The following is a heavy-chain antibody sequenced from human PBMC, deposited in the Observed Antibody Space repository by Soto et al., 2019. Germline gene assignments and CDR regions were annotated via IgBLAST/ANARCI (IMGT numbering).Heavy chain of an antibody. CDR2: INSDGSST. J-gene: IGHJ4*02. Sequence: EVQLVESGGGLVQPGGSLRLSCAASGFTFSSYLMHWVRQAPGKWLVWVSRINSDGSSTSYADSVKGRFTSSRDNAKNTLYVPMNSIRAEETAVSSCASTSMVVAVATREDYWGQGTLVNFSS. CDR3: ASTSMVVAVATREDY. V-gene: IGHV3-74*01. D-gene: IGHD2-15*01. CDR1: GFTFSSYL.